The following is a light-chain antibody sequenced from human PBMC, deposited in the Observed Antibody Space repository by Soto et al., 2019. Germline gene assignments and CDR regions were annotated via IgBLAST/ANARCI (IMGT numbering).Light chain of an antibody. CDR2: LGS. V-gene: IGKV2-28*01. Sequence: DLVMTQSPLSLPVTPGEPASISCRSNQSLLHSNGYNYLDWYLQKPGQSPQLLISLGSNRASGVPDRISGSGSGTDFTLKISRVEAEDVGVYYCMQALQTHLYTFGQGTKLEIK. J-gene: IGKJ2*01. CDR1: QSLLHSNGYNY. CDR3: MQALQTHLYT.